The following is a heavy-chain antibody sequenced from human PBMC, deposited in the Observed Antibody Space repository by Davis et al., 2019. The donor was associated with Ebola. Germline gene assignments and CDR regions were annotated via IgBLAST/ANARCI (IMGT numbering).Heavy chain of an antibody. CDR3: VRDYGDYDPLPGMDV. V-gene: IGHV3-48*03. Sequence: PGGSLRLSCAASGFTFSSYEMNWVRQAPGKGLEWVSYISSSGSTIYYADSVKGRFTIPRDNAKNSLYLQMNSLRAEDTAVYYCVRDYGDYDPLPGMDVWGQGTTVTVSS. CDR1: GFTFSSYE. CDR2: ISSSGSTI. D-gene: IGHD4-17*01. J-gene: IGHJ6*02.